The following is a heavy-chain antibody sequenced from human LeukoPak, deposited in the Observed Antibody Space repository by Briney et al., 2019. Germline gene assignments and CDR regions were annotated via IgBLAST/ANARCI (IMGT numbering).Heavy chain of an antibody. V-gene: IGHV4-39*01. D-gene: IGHD3-10*01. CDR3: ARHLRSGTADY. Sequence: SETLSLTCTVSGGSISSSSYYWGWIRQPPGKGLEWIGSIYYSGSTYYNPSLKSRVTISVDTSKNQFSLKLSSVTAADTAVYYCARHLRSGTADYWGQGTLVTVSS. CDR1: GGSISSSSYY. J-gene: IGHJ4*02. CDR2: IYYSGST.